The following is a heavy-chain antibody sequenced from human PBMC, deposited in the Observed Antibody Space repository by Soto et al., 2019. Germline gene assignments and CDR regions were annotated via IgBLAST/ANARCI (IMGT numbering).Heavy chain of an antibody. Sequence: PSETLSLTCTVSGGSVSSGSYYWSWIRQPPGKGLEWIGYIYYSGSTNYNPSLKSRVTISVDTSKNQFSLKLSSVTAADTAVYYCARGAVPAAIYYFDYWGQGTLVTVSS. D-gene: IGHD2-2*01. CDR3: ARGAVPAAIYYFDY. V-gene: IGHV4-61*01. J-gene: IGHJ4*02. CDR1: GGSVSSGSYY. CDR2: IYYSGST.